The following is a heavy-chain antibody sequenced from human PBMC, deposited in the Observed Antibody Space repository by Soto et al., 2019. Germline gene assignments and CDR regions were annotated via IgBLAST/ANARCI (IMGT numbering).Heavy chain of an antibody. D-gene: IGHD2-15*01. J-gene: IGHJ4*02. Sequence: GASVKVSCKASGYTFTSYAMHWVRQAPGQRLEWMGWINAGNGNTKYSQKFQDRVTVTRDTSASTVYMELSSLDFEDTAIYYCARDRVGNDYWGQGTQVTVSS. CDR1: GYTFTSYA. V-gene: IGHV1-3*01. CDR3: ARDRVGNDY. CDR2: INAGNGNT.